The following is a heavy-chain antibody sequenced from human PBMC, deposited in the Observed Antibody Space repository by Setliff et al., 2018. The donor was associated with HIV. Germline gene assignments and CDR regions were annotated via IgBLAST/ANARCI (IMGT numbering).Heavy chain of an antibody. Sequence: SETLSLTCAVSNYSISSAYYWGWIRHPPGKGLEWIGSIYHSGSTYYNPSLKSRVTISVDTSKNQFSLKLSSVTAADTAVYHCARRNSGWYDAFDIWGQGTMVTVSS. CDR2: IYHSGST. CDR3: ARRNSGWYDAFDI. J-gene: IGHJ3*02. D-gene: IGHD6-19*01. V-gene: IGHV4-38-2*01. CDR1: NYSISSAYY.